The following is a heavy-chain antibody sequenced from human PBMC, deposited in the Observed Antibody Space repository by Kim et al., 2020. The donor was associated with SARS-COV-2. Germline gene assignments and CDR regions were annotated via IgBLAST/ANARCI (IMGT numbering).Heavy chain of an antibody. CDR2: INQDGSEK. J-gene: IGHJ4*02. CDR1: GFTFNIYR. V-gene: IGHV3-7*01. D-gene: IGHD3-16*01. CDR3: VAGGTYLGV. Sequence: GGSLRLSCTVSGFTFNIYRMTWVRQAPGKGLEWVANINQDGSEKFYVDSVKGRFTIYRDNARNSLYLQMDNLRAEDTAVYYCVAGGTYLGVWGQGTLVTVSS.